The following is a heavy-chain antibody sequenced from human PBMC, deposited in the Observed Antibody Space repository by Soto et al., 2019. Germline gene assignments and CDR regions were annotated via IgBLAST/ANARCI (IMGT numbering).Heavy chain of an antibody. D-gene: IGHD6-19*01. CDR3: ARRSSGWYFDY. Sequence: EVQLLESGGGLVQPGGSLRLSCAASGFTFSSDAMSWVRQTPRKGLEWVSAISGSGGSTYYADSVKGRFTISRDNSKNTLYLQMNSLRAEDTAVYYCARRSSGWYFDYWGQGTLVTVSS. J-gene: IGHJ4*02. V-gene: IGHV3-23*01. CDR2: ISGSGGST. CDR1: GFTFSSDA.